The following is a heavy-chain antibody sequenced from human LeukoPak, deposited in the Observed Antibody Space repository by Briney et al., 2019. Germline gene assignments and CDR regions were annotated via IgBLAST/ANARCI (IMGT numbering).Heavy chain of an antibody. CDR1: GFTFDDYA. J-gene: IGHJ4*02. D-gene: IGHD6-19*01. CDR3: AKDESWAVAGKNFDY. CDR2: ISWNSGSI. Sequence: GRSLRLSCAASGFTFDDYAMHWVRQAPGKGLEWVSGISWNSGSIGYADPVKGRFTISRDNAKNSLYLQMNSLRAEDTALYYCAKDESWAVAGKNFDYWGQGTLVTVSS. V-gene: IGHV3-9*01.